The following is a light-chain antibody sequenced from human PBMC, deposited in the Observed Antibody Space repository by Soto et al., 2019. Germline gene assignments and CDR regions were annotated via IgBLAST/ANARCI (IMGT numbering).Light chain of an antibody. CDR3: HQYNSYWT. V-gene: IGKV1-5*03. J-gene: IGKJ1*01. CDR1: QSISSW. Sequence: DIQMTQSPSTLSASVGDRVTITCRASQSISSWLAWYQQKPGKAPKLLIYKASSLESGVPSRFSGSGSGTEFTLTISSLHPDGFATYYCHQYNSYWTFGQGTKVEIK. CDR2: KAS.